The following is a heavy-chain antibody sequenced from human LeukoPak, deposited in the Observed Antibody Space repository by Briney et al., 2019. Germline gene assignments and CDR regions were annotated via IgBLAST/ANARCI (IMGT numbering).Heavy chain of an antibody. CDR1: GYTFSSYA. D-gene: IGHD2-21*01. CDR3: TRVIGHGAGDEAFDI. Sequence: ASVNVSCKASGYTFSSYAMIWVRQAPGQGLEWMGWINTNTGNPTYAQGFTGRFVFSLDTSVSTAYLQINSLKAEDTAVYYCTRVIGHGAGDEAFDIWGQGTMVTVSS. CDR2: INTNTGNP. V-gene: IGHV7-4-1*02. J-gene: IGHJ3*02.